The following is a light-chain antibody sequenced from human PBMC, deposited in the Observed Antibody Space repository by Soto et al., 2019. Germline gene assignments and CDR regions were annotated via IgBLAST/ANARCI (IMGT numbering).Light chain of an antibody. CDR3: LVWDSRSEHYV. CDR1: NIGSKG. V-gene: IGLV3-21*02. CDR2: DDS. J-gene: IGLJ1*01. Sequence: YELTQAPSVSVAPGQTVSITCGGYNIGSKGVHWYQQKPGQAPVLVVYDDSDRRSGIPERFSGSNSGNTATLTITRVEAGDEADYHCLVWDSRSEHYVFGTGTKGTVL.